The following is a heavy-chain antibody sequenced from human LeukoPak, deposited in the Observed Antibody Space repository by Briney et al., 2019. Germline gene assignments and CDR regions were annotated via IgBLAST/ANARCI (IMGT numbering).Heavy chain of an antibody. Sequence: GGSLRLSCAASGFTVSSYGVNWVRQAPGKGLEWVANINPDGSEEYYSDSMNGRFSISRDNAKNSVYLQMNSLGAEDTAVYYCARHVNYNRCDYWGQGTLVTVSS. CDR2: INPDGSEE. CDR1: GFTVSSYG. J-gene: IGHJ4*02. D-gene: IGHD5-24*01. V-gene: IGHV3-7*01. CDR3: ARHVNYNRCDY.